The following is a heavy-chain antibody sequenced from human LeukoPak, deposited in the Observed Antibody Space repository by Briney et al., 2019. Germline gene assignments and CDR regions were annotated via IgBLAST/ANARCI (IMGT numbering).Heavy chain of an antibody. CDR2: IGSSGGGI. CDR1: GFTFSTYT. Sequence: GGSLRLSCAASGFTFSTYTMYWVRHPPGKWLEWVSIIGSSGGGIHYADSVKGRFTISRDNSKNALYLQMNSLRVEDTAVYYCAIDPNWGTHSWGQGVLVTVSS. CDR3: AIDPNWGTHS. V-gene: IGHV3-23*01. J-gene: IGHJ4*02. D-gene: IGHD7-27*01.